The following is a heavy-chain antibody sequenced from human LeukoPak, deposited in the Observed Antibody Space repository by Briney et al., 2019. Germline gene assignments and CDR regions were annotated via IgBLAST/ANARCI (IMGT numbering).Heavy chain of an antibody. D-gene: IGHD3-10*01. J-gene: IGHJ4*02. CDR3: ARNAGYGSGSQYYFDY. Sequence: GGSLRLSCAASGFTFSSYSMNWVRQAPGKGLEWVSSISSSSSYIYYADSVKGRFTISRDNAKNSLYLQMNSLRAEDTAVYYCARNAGYGSGSQYYFDYWGQGTLVTVSS. V-gene: IGHV3-21*01. CDR2: ISSSSSYI. CDR1: GFTFSSYS.